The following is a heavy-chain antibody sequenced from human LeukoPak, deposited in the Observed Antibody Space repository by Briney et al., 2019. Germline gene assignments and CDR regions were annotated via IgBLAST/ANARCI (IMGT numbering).Heavy chain of an antibody. J-gene: IGHJ5*02. Sequence: GGSLRLSCAASGFTFSSYWMSWVRQAPGKGLEWVSAISGSGGSTYYADSVKGRFTISRDNSKNTLYLQMNSLRAEDTAVYYCAKGSGAWVAVAEWFDPWGQGTLVTVSS. V-gene: IGHV3-23*01. D-gene: IGHD6-19*01. CDR3: AKGSGAWVAVAEWFDP. CDR1: GFTFSSYW. CDR2: ISGSGGST.